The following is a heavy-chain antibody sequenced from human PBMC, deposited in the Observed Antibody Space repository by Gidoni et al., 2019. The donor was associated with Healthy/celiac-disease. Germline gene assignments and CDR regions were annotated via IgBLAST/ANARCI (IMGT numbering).Heavy chain of an antibody. CDR2: INPNSGGT. CDR1: GYTFTGYY. J-gene: IGHJ4*02. D-gene: IGHD3-3*01. Sequence: QVQLVQSGAEVKKPGASVTVSCKASGYTFTGYYMHWVRQAPGQGLEWMGRINPNSGGTNYAQKFQGRVTMTRDTSISTAYMELSRLRSDDTAVYYCARDLMDYDFWSGPDYWGQGTLVTVSS. V-gene: IGHV1-2*06. CDR3: ARDLMDYDFWSGPDY.